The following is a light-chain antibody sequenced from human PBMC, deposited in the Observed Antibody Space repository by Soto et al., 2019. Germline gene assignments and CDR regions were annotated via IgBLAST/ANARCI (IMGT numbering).Light chain of an antibody. J-gene: IGKJ4*01. V-gene: IGKV3-20*01. CDR1: QSVSSSY. CDR3: QQYGSSPLT. CDR2: GAS. Sequence: EIVLTQSPGTLSLSPGERATLSCRASQSVSSSYLAWYQQKPGQAPRLLIYGASSRATGIPDRFSGGGSGTDFTLTISRLEPEEFAVYYCQQYGSSPLTFGGGTQVEIK.